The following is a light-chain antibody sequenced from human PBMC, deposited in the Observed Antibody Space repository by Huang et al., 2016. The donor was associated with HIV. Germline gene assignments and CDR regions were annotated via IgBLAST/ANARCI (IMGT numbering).Light chain of an antibody. CDR2: GAS. J-gene: IGKJ5*01. CDR1: QSVSRN. CDR3: QQYNNWPPIT. Sequence: EIVMTQSPATLSVSPGERATLSCRASQSVSRNLAWYQQKPGQAPRLLIYGASTRATGIPARFSGSGSGTEFTLTISSLQSEDFAVYDCQQYNNWPPITFGQGTRLEIK. V-gene: IGKV3-15*01.